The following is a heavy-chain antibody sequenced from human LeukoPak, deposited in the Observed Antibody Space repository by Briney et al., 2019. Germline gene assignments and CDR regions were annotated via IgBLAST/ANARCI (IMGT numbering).Heavy chain of an antibody. J-gene: IGHJ4*02. CDR3: AKDYSRSDDSGTEKDLPFDY. V-gene: IGHV3-53*01. D-gene: IGHD3-10*01. CDR2: IYSGGNT. CDR1: GFTVSSSP. Sequence: PGGSLRLSCAASGFTVSSSPINWVRQAPGRGLEWVSVIYSGGNTFYADSVKGRFTISRHNSKNTLYVQMNSLRAEDTAVYYCAKDYSRSDDSGTEKDLPFDYWGQGTLVTVSS.